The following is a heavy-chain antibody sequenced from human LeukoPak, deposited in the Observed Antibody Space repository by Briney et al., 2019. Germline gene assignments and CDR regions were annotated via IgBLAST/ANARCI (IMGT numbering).Heavy chain of an antibody. CDR3: ARERHYYYMDV. V-gene: IGHV3-33*01. J-gene: IGHJ6*03. CDR1: GFTFSSYG. CDR2: IWYDGSNK. Sequence: PGRSLRLSCAASGFTFSSYGMHWVRQAPGKGLEWVAVIWYDGSNKYYADSVKGRFTISRDSSKNTLYLQMNSLRAEDTAVYYCARERHYYYMDVWGKGTTVTVSS.